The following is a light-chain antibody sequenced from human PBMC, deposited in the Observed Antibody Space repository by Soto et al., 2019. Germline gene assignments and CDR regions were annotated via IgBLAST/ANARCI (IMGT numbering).Light chain of an antibody. CDR2: TAS. CDR1: QGISHS. CDR3: QQANTFLGA. Sequence: DVQMTQSPSSVSASIGDRVTITCRASQGISHSLAWYQQRPGKAPRLLIYTASTLQRGVPSRFRGSGSGTVFTLTITHVQPEDFATYYCQQANTFLGAFGPGTKVDIK. J-gene: IGKJ3*01. V-gene: IGKV1-12*01.